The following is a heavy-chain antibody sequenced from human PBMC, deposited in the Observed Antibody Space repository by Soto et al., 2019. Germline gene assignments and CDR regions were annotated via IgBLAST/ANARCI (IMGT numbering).Heavy chain of an antibody. CDR3: AQSREPVDTAYYYYYYGMDV. V-gene: IGHV3-53*01. CDR1: GFTVSSNY. CDR2: IYSGGST. Sequence: GGSLRLSCAASGFTVSSNYMIWVRQAPGKGLEWVSVIYSGGSTYYADSVKGRFTISRDNSKNTLYLQMNSLRAEDTAVYYCAQSREPVDTAYYYYYYGMDVWGQGTTVTVSS. J-gene: IGHJ6*02. D-gene: IGHD5-18*01.